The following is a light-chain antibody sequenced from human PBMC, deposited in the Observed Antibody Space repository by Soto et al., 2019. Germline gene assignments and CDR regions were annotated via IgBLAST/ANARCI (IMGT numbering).Light chain of an antibody. CDR1: NIGSKS. J-gene: IGLJ1*01. Sequence: SYELTQPPSVSVAPGQTARITCGGNNIGSKSVHWYQQKPGQAPVLVVDDDSDRPSGIPERFSGSNSGNTATLTISRVEARDPDEHFCHVWDSSSEHVFGTGTKV. CDR2: DDS. V-gene: IGLV3-21*02. CDR3: HVWDSSSEHV.